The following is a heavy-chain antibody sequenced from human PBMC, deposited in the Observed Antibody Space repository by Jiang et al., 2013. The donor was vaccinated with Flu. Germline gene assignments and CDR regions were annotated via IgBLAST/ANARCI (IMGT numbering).Heavy chain of an antibody. D-gene: IGHD3-10*01. V-gene: IGHV4-61*01. CDR1: GASVSSGRYY. J-gene: IGHJ5*02. Sequence: PGLVKPSETLSLTCTVSGASVSSGRYYWSWIRQPPGKGLEWIGYISYSGSTNYNPSPKSRVIISVDTSKNRFSLKLSSVTAEDTAVYYFATSGSNWFDPWGQGTLVIVSS. CDR3: ATSGSNWFDP. CDR2: ISYSGST.